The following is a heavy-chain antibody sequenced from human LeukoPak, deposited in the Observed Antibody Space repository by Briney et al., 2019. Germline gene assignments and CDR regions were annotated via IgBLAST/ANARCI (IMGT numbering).Heavy chain of an antibody. CDR1: GCTFSGSD. V-gene: IGHV3-73*01. CDR2: IRTKANNYST. J-gene: IGHJ4*01. CDR3: SRHEALPGDY. Sequence: GGSLRLSCAASGCTFSGSDVHWVRQASGKGPDWVGHIRTKANNYSTAYAASVKGRFTISRDDSKNTAYLQMNSLKIEDTAVYYRSRHEALPGDYWGHGVLVTVSS. D-gene: IGHD2-21*02.